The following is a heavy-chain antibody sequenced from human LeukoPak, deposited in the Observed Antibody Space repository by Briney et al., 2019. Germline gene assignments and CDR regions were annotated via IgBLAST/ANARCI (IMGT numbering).Heavy chain of an antibody. V-gene: IGHV3-23*01. CDR3: AKVWGSYRYSGSDY. CDR2: ISGSGGST. J-gene: IGHJ4*02. Sequence: GGSLRLSCAASGFTFSSYAMSWVRQAPGKGLEWVSAISGSGGSTYYADSVKGRFTISRDNSKNTLYLQMNSLRAEDTAVYYCAKVWGSYRYSGSDYWGQGTLVTVSS. CDR1: GFTFSSYA. D-gene: IGHD3-16*02.